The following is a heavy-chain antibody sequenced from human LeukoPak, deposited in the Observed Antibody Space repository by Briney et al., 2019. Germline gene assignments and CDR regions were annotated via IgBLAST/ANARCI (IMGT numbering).Heavy chain of an antibody. J-gene: IGHJ4*02. V-gene: IGHV3-23*01. D-gene: IGHD5-12*01. CDR1: GFTFSSAA. CDR3: AKGPQLYSGYHPDY. CDR2: ITGSDDAT. Sequence: PGGSLRLSCAASGFTFSSAAVTWVRQAPGKGLEWASTITGSDDATYYADSVKGRFTISRDFSRKTVGLQMNSLRTEDTAIYYCAKGPQLYSGYHPDYWGQGTLVTVSS.